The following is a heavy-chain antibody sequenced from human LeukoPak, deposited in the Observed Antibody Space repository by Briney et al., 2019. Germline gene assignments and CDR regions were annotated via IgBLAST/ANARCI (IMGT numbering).Heavy chain of an antibody. D-gene: IGHD2-21*02. J-gene: IGHJ4*02. CDR3: ARSSVVVTYWAY. Sequence: PGWSLRLSCTASGFAVSSYALHWVRQAPGPVLQRVASISYDGNNKYYADSVRGRFTISRDSAKNTLDLQMNSLSTEDTAMYYCARSSVVVTYWAYWGQGTLFSVSS. V-gene: IGHV3-30-3*01. CDR1: GFAVSSYA. CDR2: ISYDGNNK.